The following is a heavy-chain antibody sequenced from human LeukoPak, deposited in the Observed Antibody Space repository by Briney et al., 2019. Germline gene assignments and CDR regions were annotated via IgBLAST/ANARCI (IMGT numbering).Heavy chain of an antibody. CDR1: GYFISSGYY. Sequence: SETLSLTCTVSGYFISSGYYWGWIRQPPGKGLQWIGSIHHSGSTYYNPSLKSRVTISVDTSKNQFSLKLSSVTAADTAVYYCARISWSHGNWFDPWGQGTLVTVSP. V-gene: IGHV4-38-2*02. D-gene: IGHD2-8*01. CDR3: ARISWSHGNWFDP. CDR2: IHHSGST. J-gene: IGHJ5*02.